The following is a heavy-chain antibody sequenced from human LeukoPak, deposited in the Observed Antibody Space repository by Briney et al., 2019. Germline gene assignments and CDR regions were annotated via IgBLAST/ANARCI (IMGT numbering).Heavy chain of an antibody. V-gene: IGHV4-59*08. D-gene: IGHD3-22*01. J-gene: IGHJ4*02. CDR3: ARHGGLYDSSGYYYPVDY. CDR2: IYYSGNT. Sequence: SETLSLTCTVSGGSISSYYWSWIRQPPGKGLEWIGYIYYSGNTNYNPSLKSRVTISVDTSKNQFSLKLSSVTAADTAVYYCARHGGLYDSSGYYYPVDYWGQGTLVTVSS. CDR1: GGSISSYY.